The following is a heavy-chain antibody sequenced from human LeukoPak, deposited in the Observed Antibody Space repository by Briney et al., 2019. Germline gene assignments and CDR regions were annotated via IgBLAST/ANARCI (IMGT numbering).Heavy chain of an antibody. D-gene: IGHD3-10*01. CDR2: IYYNGNT. Sequence: SQTLSLTCTVSGGSISSGDYYWSWIRQPPGKGLEWIGYIYYNGNTYYNPSLKSRATISVDTSKNQFSLKLSSVTAADTAVYYCAGEIETMVRGGVVRWFDPWGQGTLVTVSS. V-gene: IGHV4-30-4*01. CDR1: GGSISSGDYY. J-gene: IGHJ5*02. CDR3: AGEIETMVRGGVVRWFDP.